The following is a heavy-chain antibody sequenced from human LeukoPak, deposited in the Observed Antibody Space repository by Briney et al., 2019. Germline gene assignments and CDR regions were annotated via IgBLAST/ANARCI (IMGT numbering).Heavy chain of an antibody. Sequence: GGSLRLSCAASGFAFSSYWMNWVRQAPGKGLEWVDNIKQDGSEKYYVDSVKGRFTISRDNAKNSLSLQMNSLRAEDTAVYYCARSRYIAFDIWGQGTMVTVSS. CDR3: ARSRYIAFDI. CDR1: GFAFSSYW. J-gene: IGHJ3*02. D-gene: IGHD1-14*01. CDR2: IKQDGSEK. V-gene: IGHV3-7*01.